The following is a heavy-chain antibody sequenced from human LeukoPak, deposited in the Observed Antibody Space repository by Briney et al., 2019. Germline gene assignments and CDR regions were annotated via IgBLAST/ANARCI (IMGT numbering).Heavy chain of an antibody. CDR3: ARDEYSGYVQLDY. Sequence: GASVNVPCKASVGTFISYAISWVRQAPGQGLEWMGGIIPIFGTANYAQKFQGRVMITADESTSTAYMYLSGLRSEDTAVYYCARDEYSGYVQLDYWGQGTLVTVSS. J-gene: IGHJ4*02. CDR1: VGTFISYA. V-gene: IGHV1-69*13. CDR2: IIPIFGTA. D-gene: IGHD5-12*01.